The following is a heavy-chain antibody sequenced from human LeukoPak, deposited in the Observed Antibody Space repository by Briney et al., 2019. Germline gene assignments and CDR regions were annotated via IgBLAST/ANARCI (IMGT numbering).Heavy chain of an antibody. Sequence: ASVKVSCTASGYTFTGYYIHWVRQAPGQGLEWMGWINPNSGGTKYAQKFRGRVTMTRDTSISTAYMELSSLTSDDTALYYCATDGAVAGTAYPEYWGQGTLVTVSS. CDR3: ATDGAVAGTAYPEY. J-gene: IGHJ4*02. CDR2: INPNSGGT. D-gene: IGHD6-19*01. V-gene: IGHV1-2*02. CDR1: GYTFTGYY.